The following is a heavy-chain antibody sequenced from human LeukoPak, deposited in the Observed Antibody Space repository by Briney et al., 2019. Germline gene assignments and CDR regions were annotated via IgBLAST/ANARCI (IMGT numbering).Heavy chain of an antibody. J-gene: IGHJ6*02. D-gene: IGHD2-21*02. V-gene: IGHV1-8*01. CDR3: ARGRVSTTRKLVLVTYRLYYYYYGMDV. CDR1: GYTFTSYD. CDR2: MNPYSGNT. Sequence: GASVKVSCKASGYTFTSYDINWVRQAAGQGLEWMGWMNPYSGNTGYARKFQGRVTMTRNTSISTAYMELSSLRSEDTAVYYCARGRVSTTRKLVLVTYRLYYYYYGMDVWGQGTTVTVSS.